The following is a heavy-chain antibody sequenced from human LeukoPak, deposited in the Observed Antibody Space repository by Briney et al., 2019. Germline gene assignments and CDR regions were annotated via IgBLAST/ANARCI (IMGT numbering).Heavy chain of an antibody. J-gene: IGHJ6*02. CDR1: GLTFSTYG. Sequence: GGSLRLSCAASGLTFSTYGMHWVRQAPGKGLEWVAVISPDGSKTDSLESVKGRFTVSRDNSNNTLYLQINSVKAEDTAVYFCAKNPISGPQKHYYYGWTSGAKGPASPSP. V-gene: IGHV3-30*18. CDR3: AKNPISGPQKHYYYGWTS. D-gene: IGHD6-19*01. CDR2: ISPDGSKT.